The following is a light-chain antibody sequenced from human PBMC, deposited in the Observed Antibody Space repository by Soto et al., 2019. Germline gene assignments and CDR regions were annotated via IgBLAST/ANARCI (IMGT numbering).Light chain of an antibody. CDR1: QSVSSSY. Sequence: EIVLTQSPGTLSLSPGERATLSCRASQSVSSSYLAWYQQKPGQAPRLLIYGASSRATGIPDRFSGSGSGTDFTLTISRLEPADFAVYYCQQYVSSPYTFGQGTKLEIK. J-gene: IGKJ2*01. CDR2: GAS. CDR3: QQYVSSPYT. V-gene: IGKV3-20*01.